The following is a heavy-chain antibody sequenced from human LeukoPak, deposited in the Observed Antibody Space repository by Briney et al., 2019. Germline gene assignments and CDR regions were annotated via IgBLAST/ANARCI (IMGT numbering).Heavy chain of an antibody. CDR2: ISPHNGKT. J-gene: IGHJ4*02. V-gene: IGHV1-18*01. CDR1: GYTFTTYG. CDR3: AARSGSYPYYFDY. D-gene: IGHD3-10*01. Sequence: ASVKVSCKASGYTFTTYGTSWVRQAPGQGLEYMGWISPHNGKTNYAQKLQGRVTMTTDTSTSTAYMELRSLRSDDTAVYYCAARSGSYPYYFDYWGQGTLVTVSS.